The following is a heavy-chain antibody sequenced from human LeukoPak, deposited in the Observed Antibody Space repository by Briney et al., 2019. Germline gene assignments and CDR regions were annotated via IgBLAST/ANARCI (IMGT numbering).Heavy chain of an antibody. CDR1: GGSLSGYY. D-gene: IGHD3-9*01. CDR2: INHSGST. V-gene: IGHV4-34*01. Sequence: SETLSLTCAVYGGSLSGYYWSWIRQPPGKGLEWIGEINHSGSTNYNPSLKSRVTISVDTSKNQFSLKLSSVTAADTAVYYCARRGSYHDILTGYSYYFDYWGQGTLVTVSS. J-gene: IGHJ4*02. CDR3: ARRGSYHDILTGYSYYFDY.